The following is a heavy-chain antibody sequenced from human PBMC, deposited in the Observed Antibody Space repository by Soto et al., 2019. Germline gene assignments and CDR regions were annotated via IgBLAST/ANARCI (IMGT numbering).Heavy chain of an antibody. D-gene: IGHD3-3*01. CDR3: AREFYYDFWSGYGASLYYGMDV. CDR2: IWYDGSNK. J-gene: IGHJ6*02. Sequence: GGSLRLSCASSGFTFSSYGMHLVRQAPGKGLEWVAVIWYDGSNKYYADSVKGRFTISRDNSKNTLYLQMNSLRAEDTAVYYCAREFYYDFWSGYGASLYYGMDVWGQGTTVTVSS. V-gene: IGHV3-33*01. CDR1: GFTFSSYG.